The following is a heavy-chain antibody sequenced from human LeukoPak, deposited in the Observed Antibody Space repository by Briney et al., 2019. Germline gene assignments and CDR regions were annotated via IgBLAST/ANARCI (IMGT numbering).Heavy chain of an antibody. CDR3: ATHSIAALADYYYGMDV. CDR2: IYPGDSDT. D-gene: IGHD6-6*01. Sequence: GESLKISCKGSGYSLTSYWIGWVRQMPGKGLEWMGIIYPGDSDTRYSPSFQGQVTISADKSISTAYLQWSSLKASDTAMYYCATHSIAALADYYYGMDVWGQGTTVTVSS. J-gene: IGHJ6*02. V-gene: IGHV5-51*01. CDR1: GYSLTSYW.